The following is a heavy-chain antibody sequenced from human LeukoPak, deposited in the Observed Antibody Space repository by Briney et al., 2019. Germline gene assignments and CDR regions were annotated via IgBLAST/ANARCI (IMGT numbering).Heavy chain of an antibody. D-gene: IGHD2-2*01. Sequence: SETLSLTCTVSGGSINNYYLTWIRQTPGKGLEWIGYIDNSGSTNYNPSLKSRVTMSVETSKNQFSLKLSSVTAADTAVYYCARTKNHVVVPAADAFDIWGQGTMVTVSS. V-gene: IGHV4-59*12. CDR1: GGSINNYY. CDR2: IDNSGST. CDR3: ARTKNHVVVPAADAFDI. J-gene: IGHJ3*02.